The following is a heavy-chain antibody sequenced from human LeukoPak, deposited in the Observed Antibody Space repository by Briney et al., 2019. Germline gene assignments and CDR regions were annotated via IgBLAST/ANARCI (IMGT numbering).Heavy chain of an antibody. CDR2: ISSSSSYI. J-gene: IGHJ3*02. CDR1: GFTFSDYY. V-gene: IGHV3-11*06. CDR3: ARDPRGGDPPDAFDI. D-gene: IGHD2-21*02. Sequence: SGGSLRLSCAASGFTFSDYYMSWIRQAPGKGLEWVSYISSSSSYIYYADSVKGRFTISRDNAKNSLYLQMNSLRAEDTAVYYCARDPRGGDPPDAFDIWGQGTMVTVSS.